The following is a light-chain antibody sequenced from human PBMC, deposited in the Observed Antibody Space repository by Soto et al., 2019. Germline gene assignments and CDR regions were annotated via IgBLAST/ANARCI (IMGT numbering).Light chain of an antibody. J-gene: IGLJ1*01. Sequence: QSALTQPPFASGSPGQSVTISCTGSSNDVGAYNYVSWYQQHPGKAPKLIIYEVTKRPSGVPDRFSGSKSGNTASLTVSGLQADDEADYFCGSDAGSDNDVFGTGTKVTVL. CDR2: EVT. CDR3: GSDAGSDNDV. CDR1: SNDVGAYNY. V-gene: IGLV2-8*01.